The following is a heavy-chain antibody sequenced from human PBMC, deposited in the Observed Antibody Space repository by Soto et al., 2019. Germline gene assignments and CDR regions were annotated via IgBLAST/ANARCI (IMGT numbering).Heavy chain of an antibody. V-gene: IGHV3-49*03. CDR2: IRSKAYGGTT. D-gene: IGHD2-15*01. CDR3: TRGSIIVVVVAATGGAFDI. J-gene: IGHJ3*02. Sequence: SLRLSCTASGFTFGDYAMSWFRQAPGKGLEWVGFIRSKAYGGTTEYAASVKGRFTISRDDSKSIAYLQMNSLKTEDTAVYYCTRGSIIVVVVAATGGAFDIWGQGTMVPVSS. CDR1: GFTFGDYA.